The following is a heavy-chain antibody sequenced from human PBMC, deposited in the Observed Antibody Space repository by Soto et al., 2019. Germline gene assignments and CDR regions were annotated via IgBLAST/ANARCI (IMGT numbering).Heavy chain of an antibody. CDR2: IRSKSSGGTT. J-gene: IGHJ5*02. CDR1: GFTFGDYA. D-gene: IGHD6-19*01. CDR3: TRDTLAVAGGP. V-gene: IGHV3-49*04. Sequence: SLRLSCTASGFTFGDYAMSWVRQAPGKGLEWVGFIRSKSSGGTTDYAASVKGRFTISRDDSKSIAYLQMNSLKTEDTAVYYCTRDTLAVAGGPWGQGTLVTVSS.